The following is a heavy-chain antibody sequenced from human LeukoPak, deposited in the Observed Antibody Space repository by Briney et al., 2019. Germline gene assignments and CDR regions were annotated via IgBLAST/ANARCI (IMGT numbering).Heavy chain of an antibody. J-gene: IGHJ1*01. Sequence: SVKVSCKASGGTFSRYAISWVRQAPGQGLEWMGGIIPIFGTTNYAQKFQGRVTITTDESTSTAYMELSSLRSEDTAVYYCATVPTYGDYLNYFQYWGQGTLVTVSS. V-gene: IGHV1-69*05. CDR2: IIPIFGTT. CDR3: ATVPTYGDYLNYFQY. D-gene: IGHD4-17*01. CDR1: GGTFSRYA.